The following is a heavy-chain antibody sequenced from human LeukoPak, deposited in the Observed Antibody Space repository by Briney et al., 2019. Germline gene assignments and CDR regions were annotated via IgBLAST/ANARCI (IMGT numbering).Heavy chain of an antibody. Sequence: SETLSLTCTVSGGSISSYYWGWIRQPPGKGLEWIGYIYYSGSTNYNPSLKSRVTISVDTSKNQFSLKLSSVTAADTAVYYCAREHGVSSGSSAFDIWSQGTMVTVSS. V-gene: IGHV4-59*01. D-gene: IGHD3-22*01. CDR1: GGSISSYY. CDR2: IYYSGST. J-gene: IGHJ3*02. CDR3: AREHGVSSGSSAFDI.